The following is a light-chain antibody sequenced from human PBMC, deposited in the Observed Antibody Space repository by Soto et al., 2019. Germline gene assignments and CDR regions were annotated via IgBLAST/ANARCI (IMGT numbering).Light chain of an antibody. Sequence: EIVMTQSPATLSVSPGERATLSCRASQSVSSNLASYQQKHGQAPRLLIYGASTRATGIPARFSGSGSGTEFTRNISSLQSEDFAVYYCQQYKTWPPITFGQGTRLEIK. CDR3: QQYKTWPPIT. CDR1: QSVSSN. J-gene: IGKJ5*01. V-gene: IGKV3-15*01. CDR2: GAS.